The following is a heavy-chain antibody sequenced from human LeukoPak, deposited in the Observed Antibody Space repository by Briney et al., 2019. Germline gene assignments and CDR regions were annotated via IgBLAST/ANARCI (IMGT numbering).Heavy chain of an antibody. V-gene: IGHV3-30*02. Sequence: PGGSLRLTCAASGFSFSGNGIHWVRQAPGKGLEWVSFIQTGGDPKYYADSVRGRFTISRDNSKKTCSLQMDSLRVEDTATYYCAREASPEIIGGMDVRGQGTTVTVTS. CDR1: GFSFSGNG. D-gene: IGHD5-24*01. CDR3: AREASPEIIGGMDV. J-gene: IGHJ6*02. CDR2: IQTGGDPK.